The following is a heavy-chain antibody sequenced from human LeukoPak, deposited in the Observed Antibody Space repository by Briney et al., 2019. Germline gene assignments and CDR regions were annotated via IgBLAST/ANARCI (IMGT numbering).Heavy chain of an antibody. Sequence: MTSETLSLTCAVCGGSFSGYYWSWIRQPPGKGLEWIGEINHSGSTNYNPSLKSRVTISVDTSKNQFSLKLSSVTAADTAVYYCARGLWPIDYWGQGTLVTVSS. CDR2: INHSGST. D-gene: IGHD2-21*01. CDR1: GGSFSGYY. V-gene: IGHV4-34*01. J-gene: IGHJ4*02. CDR3: ARGLWPIDY.